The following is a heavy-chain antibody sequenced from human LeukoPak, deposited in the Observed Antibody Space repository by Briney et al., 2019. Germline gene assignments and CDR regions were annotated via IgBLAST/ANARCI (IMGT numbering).Heavy chain of an antibody. Sequence: ASVKVSCKVSRGTFRTYGISWLRQAPGQGLEWMGWMNPNSGDTGYAQKFQGRVTMTRDTSISTAYMELSSLSSEDTAVYYCANIVAAANDYWGQGALVTVSS. CDR2: MNPNSGDT. CDR3: ANIVAAANDY. D-gene: IGHD2-2*01. CDR1: RGTFRTYG. J-gene: IGHJ4*02. V-gene: IGHV1-8*02.